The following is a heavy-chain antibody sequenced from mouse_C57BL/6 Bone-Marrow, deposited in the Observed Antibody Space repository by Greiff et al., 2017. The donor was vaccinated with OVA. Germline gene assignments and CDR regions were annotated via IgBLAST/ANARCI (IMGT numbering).Heavy chain of an antibody. CDR3: ANPYGSSYWYFDV. D-gene: IGHD1-1*01. J-gene: IGHJ1*03. CDR1: GYTFTSYW. V-gene: IGHV1-50*01. Sequence: VQLQQPGAELVKPGASVKLSCKASGYTFTSYWMQWVKQRPGQGLEWIGEIDPSDSYTNYNQQFKGKATLTVDTSSSTAYMQLSSLTSEDSAVYYCANPYGSSYWYFDVWGTGTTVTVSS. CDR2: IDPSDSYT.